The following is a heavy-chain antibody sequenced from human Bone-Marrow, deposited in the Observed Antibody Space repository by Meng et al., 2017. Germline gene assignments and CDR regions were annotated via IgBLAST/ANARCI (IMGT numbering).Heavy chain of an antibody. V-gene: IGHV4-39*02. CDR1: GGSISSSSYY. CDR3: AREAYSTGLSSATGFDY. Sequence: QLQLQESVPGLVKPSETLSLTCSASGGSISSSSYYWGWIRQPPGKGLEWMGTICYSGSTCYSPSLKSRVTISVDTSKHQLSLRLSSVTAADTAVYYCAREAYSTGLSSATGFDYWGQGTLVTVSS. J-gene: IGHJ4*02. D-gene: IGHD6-25*01. CDR2: ICYSGST.